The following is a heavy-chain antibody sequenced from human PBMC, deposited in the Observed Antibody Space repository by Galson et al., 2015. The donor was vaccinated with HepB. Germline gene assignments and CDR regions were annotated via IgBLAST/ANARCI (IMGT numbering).Heavy chain of an antibody. CDR2: TYYRSKWYS. CDR3: ARDVGSCIGVSSHSEGLDY. Sequence: CAISGDSVSRNGAAWNWIRQSPSRGLEGLGRTYYRSKWYSDYAVSVKGRITINPDTRKNQLSLQLNSVTPEDTAVYFCARDVGSCIGVSSHSEGLDYWGQVTLVTVSS. D-gene: IGHD2-15*01. V-gene: IGHV6-1*01. J-gene: IGHJ4*02. CDR1: GDSVSRNGAA.